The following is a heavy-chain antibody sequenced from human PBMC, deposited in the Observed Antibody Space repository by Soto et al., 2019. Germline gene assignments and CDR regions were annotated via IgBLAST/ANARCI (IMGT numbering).Heavy chain of an antibody. D-gene: IGHD3-3*01. CDR2: ISGSGGST. V-gene: IGHV3-23*01. CDR1: GFTFSSYA. J-gene: IGHJ6*03. Sequence: PGGSLRLSCAASGFTFSSYAMSWVRQAPGKGLEWVSAISGSGGSTYYADSVKGRFTISRDNSKNTLYLQMNSLRAEDTAVYYCARSYRFLEWSLPYYMDVWGKGTTVTVSS. CDR3: ARSYRFLEWSLPYYMDV.